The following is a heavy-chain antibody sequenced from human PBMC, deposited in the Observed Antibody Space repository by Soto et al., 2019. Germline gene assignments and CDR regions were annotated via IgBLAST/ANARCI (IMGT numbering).Heavy chain of an antibody. J-gene: IGHJ4*02. CDR1: GGTFSSYA. D-gene: IGHD5-18*01. V-gene: IGHV1-69*01. Sequence: QVQLVQSGAEVKKPGSSVMVSCKASGGTFSSYAISWVRQAPGQGLEWMGGIIPIFGTANYAQKFQGRVTITADESTSTAYMELSSLRSEDTAVYYCARDADTGPNLNFDYWGQGTLVTVSS. CDR2: IIPIFGTA. CDR3: ARDADTGPNLNFDY.